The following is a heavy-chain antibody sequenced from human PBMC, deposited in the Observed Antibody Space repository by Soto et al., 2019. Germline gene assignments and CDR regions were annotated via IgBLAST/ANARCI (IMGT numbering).Heavy chain of an antibody. D-gene: IGHD1-1*01. J-gene: IGHJ4*02. CDR2: INAGNGDT. CDR3: ARDPGTGAALRAYHFDY. CDR1: GYTFTNYG. Sequence: ASVKVSCKASGYTFTNYGITWVRQAPGQRLEWMGWINAGNGDTKYSEKFQGRVTITRDTSANTAYMELSSLRSEDTSVYYCARDPGTGAALRAYHFDYWGQGTLVTVSS. V-gene: IGHV1-3*01.